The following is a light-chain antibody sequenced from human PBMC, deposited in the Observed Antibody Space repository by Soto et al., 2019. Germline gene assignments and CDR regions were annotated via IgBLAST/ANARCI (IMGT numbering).Light chain of an antibody. CDR3: QQYVSSPWA. J-gene: IGKJ1*01. CDR2: GAS. Sequence: EIVLTHSPGTLSLSPGERATLSFRSSQSVSSSYLAWYQQKPGQAPRLLIYGASRRATGIPDRFTGSGSGTDFTLTISRLEPEDFAVYYCQQYVSSPWAFGQGTKVDI. V-gene: IGKV3-20*01. CDR1: QSVSSSY.